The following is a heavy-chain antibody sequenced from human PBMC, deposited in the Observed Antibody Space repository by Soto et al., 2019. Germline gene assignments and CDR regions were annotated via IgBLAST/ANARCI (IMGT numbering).Heavy chain of an antibody. D-gene: IGHD3-10*01. CDR1: GYTFTSYG. Sequence: QVQLVQSGAEVKKPGASVKVSCKASGYTFTSYGISWVRQAPGQGLEWMGWISAYNGNTNYAQKLQGRVTMTTDTSTSTVYMELRSLRSDDTAVYYCARDIFGSHGSGSLFDYWGQGTLVTVSS. CDR3: ARDIFGSHGSGSLFDY. V-gene: IGHV1-18*01. J-gene: IGHJ4*02. CDR2: ISAYNGNT.